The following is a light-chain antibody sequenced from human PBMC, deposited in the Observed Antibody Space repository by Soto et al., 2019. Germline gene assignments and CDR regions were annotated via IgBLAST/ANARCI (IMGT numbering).Light chain of an antibody. J-gene: IGKJ3*01. CDR1: QSVSSN. CDR3: QQYNNWRGT. CDR2: GAS. Sequence: EIVMTQSPATLSVSTGERATLSCRASQSVSSNLAWYQQKPGQAPRLLIYGASTRATGIPARFSGSGSGTEFTLTISSLQSEDFAVYYCQQYNNWRGTFGPGTKVDIK. V-gene: IGKV3-15*01.